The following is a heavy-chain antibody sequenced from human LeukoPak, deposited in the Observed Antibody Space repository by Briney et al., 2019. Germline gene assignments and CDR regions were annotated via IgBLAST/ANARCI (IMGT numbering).Heavy chain of an antibody. CDR2: IYYSGST. D-gene: IGHD6-13*01. CDR3: ARHWWEAVAGTTTFDY. J-gene: IGHJ4*02. V-gene: IGHV4-39*01. Sequence: GSLRLSCAASGFTFSNYAMSWIRQPPGKGLEWIGSIYYSGSTYYNPSLKSRVTISVDTSKNQFSLKLSSVTAADTAVYYCARHWWEAVAGTTTFDYWGQGTLVTVSS. CDR1: GFTFSNYA.